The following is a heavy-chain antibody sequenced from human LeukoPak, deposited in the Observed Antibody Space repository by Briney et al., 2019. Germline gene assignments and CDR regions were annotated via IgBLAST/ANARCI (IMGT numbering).Heavy chain of an antibody. Sequence: SETLSLTCAVYGGSFIGYYWSWIRQPPGKGLEWIGEINHSGSTNYNPSLKSRVTISVDTSKNQFSLKLSSVTAADTAVYYCARGSGSKAARPKYFDYWGQGTLVTVSS. D-gene: IGHD6-6*01. V-gene: IGHV4-34*01. J-gene: IGHJ4*02. CDR3: ARGSGSKAARPKYFDY. CDR1: GGSFIGYY. CDR2: INHSGST.